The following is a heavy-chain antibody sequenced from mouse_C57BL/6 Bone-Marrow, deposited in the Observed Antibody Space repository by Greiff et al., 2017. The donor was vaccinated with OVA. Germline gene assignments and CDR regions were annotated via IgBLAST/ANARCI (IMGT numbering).Heavy chain of an antibody. D-gene: IGHD1-1*01. J-gene: IGHJ1*03. CDR3: ARDSYYYGSSYWYFDV. V-gene: IGHV3-5*01. CDR2: IYYSGTI. CDR1: GISITTGNYR. Sequence: VQLKESGPGLVKPSQTVFLTCTVTGISITTGNYRWSWIRQFPGNKLEWIGYIYYSGTITYNPSLTSRTTITRDTPKNQFFLEMNSLTAEDTATYYCARDSYYYGSSYWYFDVWGTGTTVTVSS.